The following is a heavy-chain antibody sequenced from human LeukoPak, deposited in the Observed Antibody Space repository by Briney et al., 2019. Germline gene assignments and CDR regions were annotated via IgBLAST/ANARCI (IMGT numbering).Heavy chain of an antibody. CDR2: NNDGGYYT. CDR3: AKKETVVSPGNYFDH. Sequence: GVSLRLSCAASGFTVSTYDMNWVRQAPGKGLEWVSANNDGGYYTYYADSVSGRFTISRDNAKNTLYLQMNSLRAEDTAVYYCAKKETVVSPGNYFDHWGQGTLVTVSS. J-gene: IGHJ4*02. CDR1: GFTVSTYD. D-gene: IGHD4-23*01. V-gene: IGHV3-23*01.